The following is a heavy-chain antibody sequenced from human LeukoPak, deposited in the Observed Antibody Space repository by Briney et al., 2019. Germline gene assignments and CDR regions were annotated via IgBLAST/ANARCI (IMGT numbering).Heavy chain of an antibody. Sequence: PSETLSLTCTVSGGSTNSGDYYWGWIRQPPGKGLEWIGYIYYSGSTYYNPSLKSRVTISVDTSKKQFSLKLSSVTAADTAVYYCARDIGFLGSSTSLRYYYCYMDVWGKGTTVTVSS. J-gene: IGHJ6*03. CDR2: IYYSGST. CDR1: GGSTNSGDYY. D-gene: IGHD2-2*01. CDR3: ARDIGFLGSSTSLRYYYCYMDV. V-gene: IGHV4-30-4*08.